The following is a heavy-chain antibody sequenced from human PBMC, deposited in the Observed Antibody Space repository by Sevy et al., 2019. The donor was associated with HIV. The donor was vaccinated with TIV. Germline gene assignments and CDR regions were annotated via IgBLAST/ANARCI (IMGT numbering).Heavy chain of an antibody. J-gene: IGHJ4*02. D-gene: IGHD2-15*01. CDR2: ISYDGRIQ. CDR3: AREGGHTAAWSPGNF. V-gene: IGHV3-30*15. Sequence: GGSLRLSCAASGFTINSHGFHWVRQAPGKGLEWVALISYDGRIQYYADSVKGRFIISRDDARNTLYLQMSGLRAEDTAVYYCAREGGHTAAWSPGNFWGQGTLVTVSS. CDR1: GFTINSHG.